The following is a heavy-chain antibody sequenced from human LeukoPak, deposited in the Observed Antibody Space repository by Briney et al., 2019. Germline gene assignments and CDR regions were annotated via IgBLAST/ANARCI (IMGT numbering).Heavy chain of an antibody. CDR3: ARDPGVQQGYYYYGMDV. J-gene: IGHJ6*02. CDR2: IYYSGST. D-gene: IGHD6-13*01. V-gene: IGHV4-59*01. Sequence: PSETLSLTCTVSGGSISSYYWSWIRQPPGKGLEWIGYIYYSGSTNYNPSLKSRVTISVDTSKNQFSLKLSSVTVADTAVYYCARDPGVQQGYYYYGMDVWGQGTTVTVSS. CDR1: GGSISSYY.